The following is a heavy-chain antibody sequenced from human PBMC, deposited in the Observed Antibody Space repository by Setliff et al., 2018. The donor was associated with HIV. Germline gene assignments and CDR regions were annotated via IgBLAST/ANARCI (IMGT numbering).Heavy chain of an antibody. CDR2: IIPSDGST. CDR1: GYIFRNHY. V-gene: IGHV1-46*04. J-gene: IGHJ4*02. D-gene: IGHD1-26*01. CDR3: ARDGGHWDLDY. Sequence: GASVKVSCKASGYIFRNHYIHWVRQAPGQGLEWMGRIIPSDGSTIFAQKLEGRVTLTRDTSTSTTYMELSSLRSDDTATYYCARDGGHWDLDYWGQGTLVTVSS.